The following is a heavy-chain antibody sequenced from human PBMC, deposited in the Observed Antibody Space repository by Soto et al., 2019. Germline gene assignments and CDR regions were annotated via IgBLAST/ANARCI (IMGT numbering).Heavy chain of an antibody. Sequence: EVQLLESGGGLVQPGGSLRLSCAASGFTFSNYAMSWVRQAPGKGLEWVSAISGSGGSTYYADSVKGRFTISRDNSKNTLYLQMNSLRAEDTAVYYCAKDFGGISSSISYWGQGTLVTVSS. D-gene: IGHD6-6*01. J-gene: IGHJ4*02. V-gene: IGHV3-23*01. CDR3: AKDFGGISSSISY. CDR2: ISGSGGST. CDR1: GFTFSNYA.